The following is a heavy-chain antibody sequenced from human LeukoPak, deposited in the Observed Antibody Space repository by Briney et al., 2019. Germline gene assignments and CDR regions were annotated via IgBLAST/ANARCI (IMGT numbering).Heavy chain of an antibody. CDR3: ARDSPNYYDSSGPEAFDI. CDR2: ISSSSSYI. J-gene: IGHJ3*02. V-gene: IGHV3-21*01. CDR1: GFTFGSYS. D-gene: IGHD3-22*01. Sequence: GGSLRLSCAASGFTFGSYSMNWVRQAPGKGLEWVSSISSSSSYIYYADSVKGRFTISRDNAKNSLYLQMNSLRAEDTAVYYCARDSPNYYDSSGPEAFDIWGQGTMVTISS.